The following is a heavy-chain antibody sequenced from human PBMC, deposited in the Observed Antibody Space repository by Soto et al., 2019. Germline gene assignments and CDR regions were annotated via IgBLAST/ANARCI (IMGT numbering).Heavy chain of an antibody. D-gene: IGHD4-17*01. J-gene: IGHJ4*02. Sequence: SETLSLTCTVCVGSISSSTYYWGWIRQPPWKGLEWIGGIYYSVSTXHNPSLKTXVTISLYTSKNXFSLKXNALTAADTAVYYCANSYGDYVSYWRQGTLVTVSS. CDR2: IYYSVST. CDR3: ANSYGDYVSY. V-gene: IGHV4-39*01. CDR1: VGSISSSTYY.